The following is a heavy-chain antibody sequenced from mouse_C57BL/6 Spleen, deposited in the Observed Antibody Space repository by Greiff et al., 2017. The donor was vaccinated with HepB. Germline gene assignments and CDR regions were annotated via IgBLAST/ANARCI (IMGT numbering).Heavy chain of an antibody. J-gene: IGHJ2*01. CDR2: IYPGDGDT. CDR1: GYAFSSSW. CDR3: ARELEYYFDY. Sequence: QVQLKESGPELVKPGASVKISCKASGYAFSSSWMNWVKQRPGKGLEWIGRIYPGDGDTNYNGKFKGKATLTADKSSSTAYMQLSSLTSEDSAVYFCARELEYYFDYWGQGTTLTVSS. V-gene: IGHV1-82*01.